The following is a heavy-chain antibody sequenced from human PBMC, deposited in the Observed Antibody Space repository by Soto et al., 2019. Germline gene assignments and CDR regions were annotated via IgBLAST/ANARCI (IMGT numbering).Heavy chain of an antibody. CDR2: IFSNDEK. CDR1: GFSLSNAIMG. Sequence: SGPTLVNPTETLTLTCTVSGFSLSNAIMGVSWIRQPPGKALEWLAHIFSNDEKSYSTSLKSRLTISKDTSKSQVVLTMTNMDPVDTATYYCARMRAARPIYYYGMDVWGQGTTVTSP. J-gene: IGHJ6*02. V-gene: IGHV2-26*01. D-gene: IGHD6-6*01. CDR3: ARMRAARPIYYYGMDV.